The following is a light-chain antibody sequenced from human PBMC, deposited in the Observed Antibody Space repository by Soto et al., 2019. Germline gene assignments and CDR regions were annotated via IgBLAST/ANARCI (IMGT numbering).Light chain of an antibody. CDR1: QDIGSS. CDR3: QQSFNLHTFA. CDR2: GAS. Sequence: IQMTQSPSSLSASVGDRVTITCRASQDIGSSLNWYQHKLGKAPKLLIFGASDLRGGVPSRFSGSGSGTDFTLTISSLQPEDFATYYCQQSFNLHTFAFAPGTKVDIK. V-gene: IGKV1-39*01. J-gene: IGKJ3*01.